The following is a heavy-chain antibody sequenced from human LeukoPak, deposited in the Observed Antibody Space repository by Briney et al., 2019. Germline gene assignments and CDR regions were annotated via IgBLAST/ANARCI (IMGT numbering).Heavy chain of an antibody. CDR2: INHSGST. V-gene: IGHV4-34*01. Sequence: PSETLSLTCAVYGGSFSGYYWSWIRQPPGKGLEWIGEINHSGSTNYNPSLKSRVTISVDTSKNQFSLKLSSVTAADTAVYYCARDRVVPAAIGSSFAWFDPWGQGTLVTVSS. J-gene: IGHJ5*02. CDR3: ARDRVVPAAIGSSFAWFDP. CDR1: GGSFSGYY. D-gene: IGHD2-2*01.